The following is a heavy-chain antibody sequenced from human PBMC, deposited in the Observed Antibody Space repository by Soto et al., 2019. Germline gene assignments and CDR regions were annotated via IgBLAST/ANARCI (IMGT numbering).Heavy chain of an antibody. V-gene: IGHV3-73*02. Sequence: EVQLVESGGGLVQPGGSVKLSCAASGFTFSGSPMHWVRQSSGKGLEWVGHIRSNTEKYATAYEGSVKGRFTISRDDSKDMAYLQMNNLKAEDTAVYFCCRLTEWERLDESWGQGTLVTVSS. CDR3: CRLTEWERLDES. D-gene: IGHD1-26*01. CDR1: GFTFSGSP. CDR2: IRSNTEKYAT. J-gene: IGHJ5*02.